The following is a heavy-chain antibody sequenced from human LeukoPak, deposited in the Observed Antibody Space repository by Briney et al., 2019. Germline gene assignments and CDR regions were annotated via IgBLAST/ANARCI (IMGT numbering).Heavy chain of an antibody. CDR2: IYYSGST. V-gene: IGHV4-59*08. CDR3: ARQARQQPYFDY. D-gene: IGHD6-13*01. CDR1: GGSISSYY. Sequence: PSETLSLTCTVSGGSISSYYWSWIRQPPGKGLEWIGYIYYSGSTNYNPSLKSRVTISVDTSKNQFSLKLSSVTAADTAVYYCARQARQQPYFDYWGQGTLVTVSS. J-gene: IGHJ4*02.